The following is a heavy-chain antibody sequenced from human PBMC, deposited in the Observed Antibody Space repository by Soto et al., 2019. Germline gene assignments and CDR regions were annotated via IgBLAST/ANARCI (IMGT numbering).Heavy chain of an antibody. CDR3: ASRTGSSHNSYYYGMDV. J-gene: IGHJ6*02. D-gene: IGHD6-13*01. CDR1: GYSFTSYW. CDR2: IYPGDSDT. Sequence: PGESLKISCKGSGYSFTSYWIGWVRQMPGKGLEWMGIIYPGDSDTRYSPSFQGQVTISADKSISTAYLQWSSLKASDTAMYYCASRTGSSHNSYYYGMDVWGQGTTVTVSS. V-gene: IGHV5-51*01.